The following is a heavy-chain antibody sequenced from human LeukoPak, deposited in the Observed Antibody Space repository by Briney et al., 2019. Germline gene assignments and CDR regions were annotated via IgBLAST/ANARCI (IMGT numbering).Heavy chain of an antibody. CDR1: GYTFTGYY. D-gene: IGHD5-18*01. Sequence: ASVTVSCKASGYTFTGYYMHWVRQAPGQGLEWMGWINPNSGGTNYAQKFQGRVTMTRDTSISTAYMELSRLRSDDTAVYYCARDRYSYGSRYYFDYWGQGTLVTVSS. V-gene: IGHV1-2*02. CDR3: ARDRYSYGSRYYFDY. J-gene: IGHJ4*02. CDR2: INPNSGGT.